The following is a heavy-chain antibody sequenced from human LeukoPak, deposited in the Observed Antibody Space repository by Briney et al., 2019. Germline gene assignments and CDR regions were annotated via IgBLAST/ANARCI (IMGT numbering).Heavy chain of an antibody. J-gene: IGHJ4*02. CDR3: ARQNGNSPFDY. CDR2: IYYSGST. CDR1: GGSISSYY. D-gene: IGHD4-23*01. V-gene: IGHV4-59*08. Sequence: SETLSLTCTVSGGSISSYYWSWIRQPPGKGLEWIGYIYYSGSTNSNPSLKSRVTISVDTSKNQFSLKLSSVTAADTAVYYCARQNGNSPFDYWGQGTLVTVSS.